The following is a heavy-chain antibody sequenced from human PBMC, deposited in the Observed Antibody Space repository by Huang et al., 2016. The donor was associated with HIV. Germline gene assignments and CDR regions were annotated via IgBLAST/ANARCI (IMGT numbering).Heavy chain of an antibody. Sequence: QVQLHQWGAGLLKPSETLSLTCAVYGGSFSGPNWTWIRQTPGKGLEGIGEITHSGRTNYSPSLKRRVTISLDTSKNQFSLRLRSVTAADTAVYYCARGRGDARGFLGLDFWGQGTLVTVSS. J-gene: IGHJ4*02. CDR2: ITHSGRT. V-gene: IGHV4-34*01. CDR3: ARGRGDARGFLGLDF. D-gene: IGHD3-16*01. CDR1: GGSFSGPN.